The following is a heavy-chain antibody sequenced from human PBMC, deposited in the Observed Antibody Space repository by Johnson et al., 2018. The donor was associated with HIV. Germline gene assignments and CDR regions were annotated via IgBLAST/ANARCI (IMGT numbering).Heavy chain of an antibody. CDR1: GFTFDDYG. V-gene: IGHV3-30*02. CDR3: ATEGAAAAAGPSDAFDI. CDR2: IRYDGSNK. D-gene: IGHD6-13*01. J-gene: IGHJ3*02. Sequence: QVQLVESGGGVVRPGGSLRLSCAASGFTFDDYGMGWVRQVPGKGLEWVAFIRYDGSNKYYADSVKGRFTISRDNSKNTLYLQMNSLPPEDTAVYYCATEGAAAAAGPSDAFDIWGQGTMVTVSS.